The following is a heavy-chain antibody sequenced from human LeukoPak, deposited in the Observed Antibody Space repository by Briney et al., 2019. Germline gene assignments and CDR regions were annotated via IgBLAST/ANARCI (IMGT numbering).Heavy chain of an antibody. D-gene: IGHD4-11*01. V-gene: IGHV3-33*01. J-gene: IGHJ4*02. Sequence: GGSLRLSCAAAGFTFNHYGMHWLRQAPGKGLEWVAVIWSDGTNQYYAGSVKGRFTISRDDSGNTVYLQMNSLRPEDTGVYYCARDAQRGFDYSNSLEYWGQGTPVTVST. CDR1: GFTFNHYG. CDR3: ARDAQRGFDYSNSLEY. CDR2: IWSDGTNQ.